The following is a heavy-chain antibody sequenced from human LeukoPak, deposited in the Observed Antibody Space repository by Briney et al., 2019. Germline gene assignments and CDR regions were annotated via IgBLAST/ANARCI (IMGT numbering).Heavy chain of an antibody. CDR2: INSDGSST. CDR1: GFTFSRYW. D-gene: IGHD3/OR15-3a*01. Sequence: GGSLRLSCAASGFTFSRYWMHWVRQAPGKGLLWVSRINSDGSSTYYADSVKGRFTTSRGNAKNALHLQMNSLTAEDTAVYYCVLDLFSSFAFDIWGQGTMVTVSS. CDR3: VLDLFSSFAFDI. J-gene: IGHJ3*02. V-gene: IGHV3-74*01.